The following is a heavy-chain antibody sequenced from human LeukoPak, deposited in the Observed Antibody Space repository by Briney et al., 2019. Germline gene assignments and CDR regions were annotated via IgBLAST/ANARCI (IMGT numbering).Heavy chain of an antibody. CDR1: GFTFSSYA. CDR2: ISPSGGVT. J-gene: IGHJ4*02. V-gene: IGHV3-23*01. Sequence: PGGSLRLSCATSGFTFSSYAMSWVRQAPGKGLEWVSTISPSGGVTFYSDSVRGRFTISRDYSKDTLFLQMNSLRAEDTALYYCAKAHVPTMIRGVVSSDWDQGTLVTVSS. CDR3: AKAHVPTMIRGVVSSD. D-gene: IGHD3-10*01.